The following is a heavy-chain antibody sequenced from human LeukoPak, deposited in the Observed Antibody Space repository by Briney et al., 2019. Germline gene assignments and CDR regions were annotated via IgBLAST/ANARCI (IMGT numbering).Heavy chain of an antibody. CDR1: GYTFTNYY. D-gene: IGHD3-10*01. Sequence: ASVKVSCKASGYTFTNYYIHWVRQATGQGLEWMGWMNPNSGNTGYAQKFQGRVTMTRNTSISTAYMELSSLRSEDTAVYYCARVWLVRGVIPGYWGQGTLVTVSS. V-gene: IGHV1-8*01. J-gene: IGHJ4*02. CDR3: ARVWLVRGVIPGY. CDR2: MNPNSGNT.